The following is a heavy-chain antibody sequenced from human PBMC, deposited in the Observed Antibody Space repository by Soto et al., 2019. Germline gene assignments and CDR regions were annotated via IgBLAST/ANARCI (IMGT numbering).Heavy chain of an antibody. CDR1: GFSVSSNY. D-gene: IGHD1-26*01. CDR2: HYSGGST. CDR3: ARHRHPRGTVGATSPLDP. V-gene: IGHV3-53*01. J-gene: IGHJ5*02. Sequence: GASLTLSCAISGFSVSSNYLIWIRQAPGKGLEWVSVHYSGGSTYYADSVQGRFTISRDKSNNTLYLQMRRVTAEDTAVYFCARHRHPRGTVGATSPLDPWGQGTQVTVSS.